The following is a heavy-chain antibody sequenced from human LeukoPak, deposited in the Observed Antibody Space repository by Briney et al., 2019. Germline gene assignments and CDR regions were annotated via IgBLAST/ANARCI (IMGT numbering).Heavy chain of an antibody. CDR1: GDSISTSTW. D-gene: IGHD2-15*01. CDR3: ARLGVVVAATQIDH. Sequence: SETLSLTCAVSGDSISTSTWWNWVRQPPGKGLEWIGEIYHSGSTNRNPSLKSRVTISVDKTKNQFSLKLSSVTAADTAMYYCARLGVVVAATQIDHWGQGTLVTVSS. CDR2: IYHSGST. J-gene: IGHJ4*02. V-gene: IGHV4-4*02.